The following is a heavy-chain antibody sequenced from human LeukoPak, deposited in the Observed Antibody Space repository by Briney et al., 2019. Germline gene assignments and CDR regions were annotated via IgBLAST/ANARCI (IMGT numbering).Heavy chain of an antibody. CDR1: GGTFSSYA. V-gene: IGHV1-69*04. J-gene: IGHJ3*01. Sequence: SVKVSYKASGGTFSSYAISWVRQAPGQGLEWMGRIIPILGIANYAQKFQGRVTITADKSTSTAYMELSSLRSEDTAVYYCARAGRSGARHDAFDVWGQGTMVTVSS. CDR3: ARAGRSGARHDAFDV. CDR2: IIPILGIA. D-gene: IGHD6-19*01.